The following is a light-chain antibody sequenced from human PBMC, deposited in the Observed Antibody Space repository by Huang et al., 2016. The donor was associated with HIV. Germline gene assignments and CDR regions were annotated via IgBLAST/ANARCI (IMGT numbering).Light chain of an antibody. CDR3: HQYGSSPGT. J-gene: IGKJ1*01. V-gene: IGKV3-20*01. Sequence: EIVLTQSPGTLSLSPGERATLSCRASQSFRSNYFAWYQQKPGQAPRLVIYGASSRATGIPDRFSGSGSGTDFTLTISRLEPEDFAVYYCHQYGSSPGTFGQGTKWKSN. CDR2: GAS. CDR1: QSFRSNY.